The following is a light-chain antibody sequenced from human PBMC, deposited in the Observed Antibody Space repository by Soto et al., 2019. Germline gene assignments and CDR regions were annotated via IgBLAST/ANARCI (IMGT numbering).Light chain of an antibody. CDR3: HQDGSSPPYT. CDR1: QSISNNY. CDR2: GSS. Sequence: EVVLTQSPGTLSLSPGERATLSCRASQSISNNYLAWYQQKPGEAPRLLIFGSSDRATCIPDRFSGSGSGTDFTLTISRLEPEDFAVYSCHQDGSSPPYTFGQGTKLESK. J-gene: IGKJ2*01. V-gene: IGKV3-20*01.